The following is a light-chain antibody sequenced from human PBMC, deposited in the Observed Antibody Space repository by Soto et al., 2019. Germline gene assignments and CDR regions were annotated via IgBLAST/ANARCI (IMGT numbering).Light chain of an antibody. CDR3: HQYGSSLRT. V-gene: IGKV3-20*01. J-gene: IGKJ1*01. CDR2: GGS. CDR1: QSVSSNY. Sequence: EIVFTQSPGTRSLSPGERATLSCRASQSVSSNYLGWYQKKPGQPPRLLIYGGSSRATGIPDRFSGGGSGTDFTLTIIRLEPGDFAVYYCHQYGSSLRTFGQGTKVDIK.